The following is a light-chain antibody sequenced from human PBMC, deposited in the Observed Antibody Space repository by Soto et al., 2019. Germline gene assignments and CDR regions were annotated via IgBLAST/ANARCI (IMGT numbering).Light chain of an antibody. J-gene: IGLJ2*01. CDR3: CSYAGSNHVV. CDR2: EVN. Sequence: QSALTQPASVSGSPGQSITISCTGTSSDFGNYNLVSWYQQHPGKVPKLILFEVNKRPSGVSGRFSGSKSGNTASLTISGLQAEDEADYYCCSYAGSNHVVFGGGTQLTVL. CDR1: SSDFGNYNL. V-gene: IGLV2-23*02.